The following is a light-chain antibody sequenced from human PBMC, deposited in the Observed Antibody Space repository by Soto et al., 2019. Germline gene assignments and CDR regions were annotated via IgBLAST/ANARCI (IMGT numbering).Light chain of an antibody. CDR3: QQYNSYSPPWT. Sequence: DIQMTQSPSTLSASVGDRVTITCRASQSISSWLAWYQQKPGKAPKLLIYKASSLESGVPSRFSGSGSGTAFTLTISSLQPDDFATYYCQQYNSYSPPWTFGQGTKVEIK. J-gene: IGKJ1*01. CDR1: QSISSW. CDR2: KAS. V-gene: IGKV1-5*03.